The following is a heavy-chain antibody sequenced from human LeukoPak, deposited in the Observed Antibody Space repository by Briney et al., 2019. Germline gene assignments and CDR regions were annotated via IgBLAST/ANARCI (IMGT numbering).Heavy chain of an antibody. J-gene: IGHJ4*02. D-gene: IGHD1-26*01. CDR1: GGSISSSSYF. V-gene: IGHV4-39*07. CDR2: IYYSGST. CDR3: ARDGGSYGFRRTYYFDY. Sequence: PSETLSLTCTVSGGSISSSSYFWAWIRQPPGKGLEWIGNIYYSGSTHYNPSLKRRVTISVDTSKNQFSLKLSSVTAADTAVYYCARDGGSYGFRRTYYFDYWGQGTLVTVSS.